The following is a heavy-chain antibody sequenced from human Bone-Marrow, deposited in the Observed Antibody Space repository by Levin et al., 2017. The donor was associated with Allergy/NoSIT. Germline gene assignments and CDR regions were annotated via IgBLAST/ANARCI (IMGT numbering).Heavy chain of an antibody. D-gene: IGHD2-2*01. CDR1: GFTFSSYA. CDR3: ASTLGDIVLGTGFDY. V-gene: IGHV3-30-3*01. J-gene: IGHJ4*02. Sequence: GGSLRLSCAASGFTFSSYAMHWVRQAPGKGLEWVAVISYDGSNKYYADSVKGRFTISRDNSKNTLYLQMNSLRAEDTAVYYCASTLGDIVLGTGFDYWGQGTLVTVSS. CDR2: ISYDGSNK.